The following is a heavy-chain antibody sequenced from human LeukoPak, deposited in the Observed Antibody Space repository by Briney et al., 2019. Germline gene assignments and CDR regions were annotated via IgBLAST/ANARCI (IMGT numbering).Heavy chain of an antibody. D-gene: IGHD3-16*02. CDR2: INHSGST. CDR3: ARGPIMITFWGVIVKEPFDY. CDR1: GGSFSGHY. J-gene: IGHJ4*02. V-gene: IGHV4-34*01. Sequence: SETLSLTCAVYGGSFSGHYWSWIRQPPGKGLEWIGEINHSGSTNYNPSLKSRVTISVDTSKNQFSLKLSSVTAADTAVYYCARGPIMITFWGVIVKEPFDYWGQGTLVTVSS.